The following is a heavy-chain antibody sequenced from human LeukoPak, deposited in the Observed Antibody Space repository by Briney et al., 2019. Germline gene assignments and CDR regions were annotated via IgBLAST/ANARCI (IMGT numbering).Heavy chain of an antibody. J-gene: IGHJ4*02. CDR2: ISGSGGST. CDR1: GFTFSSYA. Sequence: PGGSLRLSCAASGFTFSSYAMSWVRQAPGKGLEWVSAISGSGGSTYYADSAKGRFTISRDNAKNTLYLQMNSLRAEDTAVYYCASREYYYDSSGYYPSFGYWGQGTLVTVSS. CDR3: ASREYYYDSSGYYPSFGY. V-gene: IGHV3-23*01. D-gene: IGHD3-22*01.